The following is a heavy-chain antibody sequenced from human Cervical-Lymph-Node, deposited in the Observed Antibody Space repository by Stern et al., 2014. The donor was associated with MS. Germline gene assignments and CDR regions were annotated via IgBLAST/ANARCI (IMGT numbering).Heavy chain of an antibody. J-gene: IGHJ4*02. D-gene: IGHD5-24*01. Sequence: EVQLVQSGAEVQKPGESLRISCEVSGYKFTNNWIGWVRQMPGKGLEWMGIIYPGDSETRYSPSFQGQVTILVDKSNTTAYLQWSSLKASDTALYYCARRGHGYMGIDYWGQGTPVTVSS. V-gene: IGHV5-51*03. CDR2: IYPGDSET. CDR3: ARRGHGYMGIDY. CDR1: GYKFTNNW.